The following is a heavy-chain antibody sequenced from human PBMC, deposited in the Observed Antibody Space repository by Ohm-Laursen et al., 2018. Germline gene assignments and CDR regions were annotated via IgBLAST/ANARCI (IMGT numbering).Heavy chain of an antibody. CDR2: ISYDGSNK. V-gene: IGHV3-30*18. CDR3: AKDGDYYDSSGGGYYGMDV. Sequence: SLRLSCSASGFTFSSYGMHWVRQAPGKGLEWVAVISYDGSNKYYADSVKGRFTISRDNSKNTLCLQMNSLRAEDTAVYYCAKDGDYYDSSGGGYYGMDVWGQGTTVTVSS. D-gene: IGHD3-22*01. CDR1: GFTFSSYG. J-gene: IGHJ6*02.